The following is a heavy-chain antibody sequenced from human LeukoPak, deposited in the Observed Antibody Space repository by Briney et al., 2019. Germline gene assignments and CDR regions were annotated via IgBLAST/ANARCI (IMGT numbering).Heavy chain of an antibody. J-gene: IGHJ4*02. V-gene: IGHV4-61*05. CDR3: ARGGASVWYSRYFDY. Sequence: KASETLCLTCTVSGGSISSSSYYWGWIRQPPGKGLEWIGYVYYSGSTNYNPSLKSRVSVSVDTSKNRFSLRLSSMTAADTAVYYCARGGASVWYSRYFDYWGQGTLVTVSS. CDR1: GGSISSSSYY. D-gene: IGHD6-19*01. CDR2: VYYSGST.